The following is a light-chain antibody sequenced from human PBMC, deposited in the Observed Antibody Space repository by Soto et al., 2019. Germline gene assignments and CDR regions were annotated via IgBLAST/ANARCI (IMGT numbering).Light chain of an antibody. V-gene: IGLV2-8*01. CDR3: KSYTGINNWV. CDR1: SSDVGGYNY. J-gene: IGLJ3*02. Sequence: QSALTQPPSASGSPGQSVTISCTGTSSDVGGYNYVSWYQQHPDKAPKVMIYEVNKRPSGVPDRFSGSKSGNTASLTVSGLQAEDEADYFCKSYTGINNWVFGGGTKLTVL. CDR2: EVN.